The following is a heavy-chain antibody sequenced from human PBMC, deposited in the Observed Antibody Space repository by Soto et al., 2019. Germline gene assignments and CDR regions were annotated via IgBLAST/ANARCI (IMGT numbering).Heavy chain of an antibody. D-gene: IGHD3-3*02. CDR1: GSSINSSGYY. J-gene: IGHJ4*02. CDR3: ARLPSRHLVDY. Sequence: ETLSLTCPVSGSSINSSGYYWGWIRQPPGKGLEWIGSMFYGLSTYYNPSLKSRVTVSVDTSKNQFSLNLRSVTAADTAVYYCARLPSRHLVDYWGQGTLVTVYS. V-gene: IGHV4-39*01. CDR2: MFYGLST.